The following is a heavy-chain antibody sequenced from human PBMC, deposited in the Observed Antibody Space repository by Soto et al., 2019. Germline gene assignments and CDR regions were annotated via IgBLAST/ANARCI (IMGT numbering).Heavy chain of an antibody. Sequence: ASVKVSCKASGYTFTSCAMHWVRQAPGQRLEWMGWINAGNGNTKYSQKFQGRVTITRDTSASTAYMELSSLRSEDTAVYYCARDRRRYDYGDYYDYWGQGTLVTVSS. CDR3: ARDRRRYDYGDYYDY. CDR1: GYTFTSCA. V-gene: IGHV1-3*01. D-gene: IGHD4-17*01. J-gene: IGHJ4*02. CDR2: INAGNGNT.